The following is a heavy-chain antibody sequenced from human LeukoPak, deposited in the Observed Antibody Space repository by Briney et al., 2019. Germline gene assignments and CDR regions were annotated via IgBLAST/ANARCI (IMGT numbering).Heavy chain of an antibody. J-gene: IGHJ4*02. CDR2: IKQDGSEK. CDR3: ARDPSPYSSGWYAPVDYFDY. CDR1: GFTFSSYW. V-gene: IGHV3-7*01. Sequence: GGSLRLSCAASGFTFSSYWMSGVRQAPGKGLEWVANIKQDGSEKYYVDSVKGRFTISRDNAKNSLYLQMNSLRAEDTAVYYCARDPSPYSSGWYAPVDYFDYWGQGTLVTVSS. D-gene: IGHD6-19*01.